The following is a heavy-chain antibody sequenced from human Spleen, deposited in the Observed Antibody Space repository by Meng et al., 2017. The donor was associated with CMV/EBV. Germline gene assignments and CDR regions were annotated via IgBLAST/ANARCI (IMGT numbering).Heavy chain of an antibody. J-gene: IGHJ4*02. CDR1: GFSFSSHD. CDR3: ARDRIAGATALDY. Sequence: GESLKISCAASGFSFSSHDMHWVRQAPGKGLEWVSSISSSGTYIYYVDSLKGRFTISRDNSKTSLYLHMNSLRAEDTAVYYCARDRIAGATALDYWGQGTLVTVSS. D-gene: IGHD1-26*01. V-gene: IGHV3-21*01. CDR2: ISSSGTYI.